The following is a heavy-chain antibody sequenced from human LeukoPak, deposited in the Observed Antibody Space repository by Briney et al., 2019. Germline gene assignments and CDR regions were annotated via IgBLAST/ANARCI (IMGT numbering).Heavy chain of an antibody. V-gene: IGHV5-51*01. Sequence: GESLKISCKAYGYSFFSNYWIAWVRQMPRKGLEWMGILYPGDSDSRYSPSFQGQVTISADKSISTAYLQWSSLKASDTAMYYCARLTLGELSLLDYWGQGTLVTVSS. J-gene: IGHJ4*02. D-gene: IGHD3-16*02. CDR3: ARLTLGELSLLDY. CDR1: GYSFFSNYW. CDR2: LYPGDSDS.